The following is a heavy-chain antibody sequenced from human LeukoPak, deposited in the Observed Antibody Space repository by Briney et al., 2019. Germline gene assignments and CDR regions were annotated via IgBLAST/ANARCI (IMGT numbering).Heavy chain of an antibody. CDR2: IKQDGSEK. D-gene: IGHD2-15*01. Sequence: GGSLRLSCAASGFTFSSYWMSCVRQAPGKGLEWIANIKQDGSEKYYVDSVKGRFTISRDNAKNSLYLQMNSLRAEDTAVYYCARAQHELLRAFDIWGQGTMVTVSS. V-gene: IGHV3-7*01. CDR3: ARAQHELLRAFDI. J-gene: IGHJ3*02. CDR1: GFTFSSYW.